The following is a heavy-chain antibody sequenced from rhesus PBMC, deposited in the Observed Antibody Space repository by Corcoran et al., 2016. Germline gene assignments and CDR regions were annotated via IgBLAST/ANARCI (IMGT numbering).Heavy chain of an antibody. Sequence: QVQLQESGPGVVKPSETLSLTCAVSGGSISNSYWWTWLRQPPGKGLEWIGYISGSGTNTSYHPSLKSRVTISKDTSNTQFSLKLNSVTAAGTAVYYCARDLKTWGQGVLVTVSS. J-gene: IGHJ4*01. CDR2: ISGSGTNT. CDR3: ARDLKT. CDR1: GGSISNSYW. V-gene: IGHV4S10*01.